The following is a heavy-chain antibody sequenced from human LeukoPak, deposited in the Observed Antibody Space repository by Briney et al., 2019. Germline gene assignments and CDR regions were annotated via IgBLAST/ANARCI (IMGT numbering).Heavy chain of an antibody. J-gene: IGHJ5*02. CDR3: ARTIAAAETNQWFDP. V-gene: IGHV4-59*01. CDR1: GASISADY. Sequence: SETLSLTSTVSGASISADYWSWIRQPPGEGLEWIGYIYHSGSTSYNPSLKSRVTISVDTSKNQFSLRLSSVTAADTAVYYCARTIAAAETNQWFDPWGQGTLVTVSS. CDR2: IYHSGST. D-gene: IGHD6-13*01.